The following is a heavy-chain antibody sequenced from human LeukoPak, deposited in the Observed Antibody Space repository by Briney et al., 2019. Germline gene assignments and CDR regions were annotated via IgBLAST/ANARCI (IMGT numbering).Heavy chain of an antibody. V-gene: IGHV4-61*08. CDR1: GGSISSGGYS. D-gene: IGHD3-16*01. CDR2: IFYSGST. Sequence: SETLSLTCVVSGGSISSGGYSWSWIRQPPGKGLEWIGYIFYSGSTNYNPSLKSRVTISVDTSKNQFSLKLSSVTAADTAVYYCARETSQKGAHYMDVWGKGTTVTISS. J-gene: IGHJ6*03. CDR3: ARETSQKGAHYMDV.